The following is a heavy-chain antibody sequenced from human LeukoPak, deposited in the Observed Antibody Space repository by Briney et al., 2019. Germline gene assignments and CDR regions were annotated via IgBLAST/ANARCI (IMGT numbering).Heavy chain of an antibody. V-gene: IGHV4-39*01. CDR2: MYYTGGT. CDR3: ARQGVGISNFDF. CDR1: GGSMSSSSNS. J-gene: IGHJ4*02. Sequence: SETLSLTCIVSGGSMSSSSNSWGWIRQPPGKGLEWIGSMYYTGGTYYNPSVKGRVTISMDKSKNQLSLKLNSVTAADTAVYYCARQGVGISNFDFWGQGHLVAVSP. D-gene: IGHD1-26*01.